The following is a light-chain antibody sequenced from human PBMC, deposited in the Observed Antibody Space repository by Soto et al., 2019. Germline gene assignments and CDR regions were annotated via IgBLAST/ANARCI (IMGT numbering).Light chain of an antibody. CDR3: QQHYSTPQLT. Sequence: DIVMTQCPDSLAVSLGERATINCKSSQSVLYSSNNKNYLAWYQQKPGQPPKLLIYWASTRESGVPDRFSGSGSGQDFTLTISSLQAEDVAVYYCQQHYSTPQLTFGGGTKVEIK. CDR1: QSVLYSSNNKNY. CDR2: WAS. V-gene: IGKV4-1*01. J-gene: IGKJ4*01.